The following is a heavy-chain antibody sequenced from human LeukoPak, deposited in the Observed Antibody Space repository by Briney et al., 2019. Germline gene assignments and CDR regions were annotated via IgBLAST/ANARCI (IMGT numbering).Heavy chain of an antibody. D-gene: IGHD3-3*01. Sequence: GGSLRLSCAASGFTFDDYAMHWVRQAPGKGLEWVSGISWNSGSIGYADSVKGRFTISRDNAKNSLYLQMNSLRAEDMALYYCATAPYDFWSGYFYYWGQETLVTVSS. CDR1: GFTFDDYA. J-gene: IGHJ4*02. CDR3: ATAPYDFWSGYFYY. CDR2: ISWNSGSI. V-gene: IGHV3-9*03.